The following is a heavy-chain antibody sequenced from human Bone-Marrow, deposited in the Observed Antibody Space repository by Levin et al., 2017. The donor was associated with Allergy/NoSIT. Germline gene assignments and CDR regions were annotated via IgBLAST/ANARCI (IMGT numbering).Heavy chain of an antibody. Sequence: GGSLRLSCAASGFTFSSYWMHWVRQAPGKGLVWVSRINSDGSIPNYADYVKGRFTISRDNAKNTLYLQMNSLRTEDTAVYYCARDYGSGSCDWWGQGTLVTVSS. CDR1: GFTFSSYW. J-gene: IGHJ4*02. CDR2: INSDGSIP. D-gene: IGHD3-10*01. V-gene: IGHV3-74*01. CDR3: ARDYGSGSCDW.